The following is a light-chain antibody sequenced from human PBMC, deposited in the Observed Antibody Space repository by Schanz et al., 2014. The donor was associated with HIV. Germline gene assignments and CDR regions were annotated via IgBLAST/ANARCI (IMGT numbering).Light chain of an antibody. V-gene: IGLV2-14*01. CDR2: DVS. CDR1: SSDIGGYNS. CDR3: SSYSSESSPYV. Sequence: QSALTQPASVSGSPGQSITISCTGTSSDIGGYNSVSWYQQRPGTAPKLLIYDVSNRPSGVSTRFSGSKSGNTASLTISGLQADDEADYYCSSYSSESSPYVFGTGTKLTVL. J-gene: IGLJ1*01.